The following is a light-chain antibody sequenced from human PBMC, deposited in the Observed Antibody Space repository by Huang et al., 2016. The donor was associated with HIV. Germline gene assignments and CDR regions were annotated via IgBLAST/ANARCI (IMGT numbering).Light chain of an antibody. CDR3: QQRSNWPPSIT. Sequence: EIVLTQSPATLFLSPGERATLSCRASQSVTSYLAWYQQKPGQAPRLLIYDASNRATGIPVRFSGSGSGTDFTLTISSLEPEDFAVYYCQQRSNWPPSITFGQGTRLEIK. CDR1: QSVTSY. V-gene: IGKV3-11*01. CDR2: DAS. J-gene: IGKJ5*01.